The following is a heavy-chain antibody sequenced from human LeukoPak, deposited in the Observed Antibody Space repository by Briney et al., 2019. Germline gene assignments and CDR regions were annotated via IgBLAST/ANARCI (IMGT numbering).Heavy chain of an antibody. J-gene: IGHJ6*03. CDR1: GYTFTGYY. Sequence: ASVKVSCKASGYTFTGYYMHWVRQAPGQGLEWMGWINPNSGGTNYAQKFQGRVTMTRDTSISTAYMELSRLRSDDTAVYYCARTAAAGHYYYYYYMDVWGKGTTVTVSS. V-gene: IGHV1-2*02. D-gene: IGHD6-13*01. CDR3: ARTAAAGHYYYYYYMDV. CDR2: INPNSGGT.